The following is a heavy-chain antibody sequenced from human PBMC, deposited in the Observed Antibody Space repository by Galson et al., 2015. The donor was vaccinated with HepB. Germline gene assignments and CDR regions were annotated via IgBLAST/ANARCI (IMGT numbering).Heavy chain of an antibody. D-gene: IGHD3-22*01. CDR2: ISAHIGDT. J-gene: IGHJ3*02. CDR3: ARDSPTYYYDSGGYEAAYDI. CDR1: GYIFTNYG. V-gene: IGHV1-18*01. Sequence: SVKLSCTASGYIFTNYGISWVRQAPGQGLEWLGWISAHIGDTNYAQKVRDRVTLTRDTSTGTAYMELRTLRSDDTAVYYCARDSPTYYYDSGGYEAAYDIWGQGTMVIVSS.